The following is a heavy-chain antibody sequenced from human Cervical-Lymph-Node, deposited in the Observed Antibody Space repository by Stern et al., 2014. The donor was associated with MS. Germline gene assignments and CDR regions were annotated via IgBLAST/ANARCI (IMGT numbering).Heavy chain of an antibody. Sequence: SGPALVKPTQTLTLPCTFSGFSLSTSGMCVSWIRLPPGKALEWLALLDWDDNKYSNPSLETRLTISRDTSKNQVILTVTNMDPVDTGTYYCARMSRDYYYYGMDVWGQGTTVTVSS. CDR3: ARMSRDYYYYGMDV. CDR2: LDWDDNK. CDR1: GFSLSTSGMC. J-gene: IGHJ6*02. V-gene: IGHV2-70*01.